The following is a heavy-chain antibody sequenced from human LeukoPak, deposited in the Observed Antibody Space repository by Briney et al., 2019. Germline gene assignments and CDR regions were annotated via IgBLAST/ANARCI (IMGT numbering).Heavy chain of an antibody. D-gene: IGHD1-26*01. V-gene: IGHV5-51*01. CDR3: ASLGRHGRYYYFDY. CDR1: GYSFSTYW. CDR2: IYPGDSDT. Sequence: GESLKISCQGSGYSFSTYWITWVRQMPGKGLEWMGIIYPGDSDTRYSPSFQGQVTISTDESVSTAYLQWTSLRASDTAMYYCASLGRHGRYYYFDYWGQGTLVTVSS. J-gene: IGHJ4*02.